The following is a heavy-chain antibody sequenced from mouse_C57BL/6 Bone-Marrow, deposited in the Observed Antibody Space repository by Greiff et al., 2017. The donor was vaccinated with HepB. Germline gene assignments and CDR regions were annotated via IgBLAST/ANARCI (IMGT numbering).Heavy chain of an antibody. Sequence: DVQLVESGGGLVQPGGSLKLSCAASGFTFSDYYMYWVRQTPEKRLEWVAYISNGGGSTYYPDTVKGRFTISREDAKNTLYLQMSRLKSEDTAMYYCARHDYYGTAMDYWGQGTSVTVSS. CDR1: GFTFSDYY. D-gene: IGHD1-1*01. V-gene: IGHV5-12*01. CDR2: ISNGGGST. CDR3: ARHDYYGTAMDY. J-gene: IGHJ4*01.